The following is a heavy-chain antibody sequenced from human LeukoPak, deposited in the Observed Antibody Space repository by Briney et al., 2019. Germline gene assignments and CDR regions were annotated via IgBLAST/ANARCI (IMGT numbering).Heavy chain of an antibody. CDR3: ARARSRDGYSYYYYGMDV. CDR1: GFTFSSYD. CDR2: IGTAGGI. D-gene: IGHD5-24*01. J-gene: IGHJ6*02. V-gene: IGHV3-13*01. Sequence: GGSLRLSCAASGFTFSSYDMHWVRQATGKGLEWVSAIGTAGGIYYPDSVKGRFTISRENAKNSLYLQMNSLRAGDTAVYYCARARSRDGYSYYYYGMDVWGQGTTVTVSS.